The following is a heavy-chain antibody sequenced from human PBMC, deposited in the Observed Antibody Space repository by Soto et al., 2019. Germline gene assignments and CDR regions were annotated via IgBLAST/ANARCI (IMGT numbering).Heavy chain of an antibody. CDR3: AKGTGSTVAPGIDY. D-gene: IGHD3-10*01. J-gene: IGHJ4*02. CDR2: ISXNXGXX. V-gene: IGHV3-9*01. Sequence: LKRPGSVSGVHFDGYSIHRGRQAPGKGLXWVXGISXNXGXXXYXXSVKGRFTISRDNAKNSLYLQMNSLRAEDTALYYCAKGTGSTVAPGIDYWGQGTLVTVSS. CDR1: GVHFDGYS.